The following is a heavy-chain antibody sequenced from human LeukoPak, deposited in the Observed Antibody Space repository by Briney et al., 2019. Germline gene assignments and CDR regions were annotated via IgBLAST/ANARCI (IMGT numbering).Heavy chain of an antibody. CDR1: GGSFSGYD. J-gene: IGHJ6*03. V-gene: IGHV4-34*01. D-gene: IGHD1-14*01. CDR3: ARGGVRVTIPEQSNMDV. CDR2: MSHSGST. Sequence: SETLSLTCAIYGGSFSGYDWSWIRQPQGKGLEWIGEMSHSGSTNYNPSLKSRVTISVDTSKNQFSLKLSSVTAADTAVYYCARGGVRVTIPEQSNMDVWGKGTTVTVSS.